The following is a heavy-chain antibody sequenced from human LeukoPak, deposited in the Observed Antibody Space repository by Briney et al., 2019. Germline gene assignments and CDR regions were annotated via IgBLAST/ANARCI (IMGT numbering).Heavy chain of an antibody. CDR2: INSDGSST. Sequence: GGSLRLSCADSGFTFSRYWMHWVRQAPGKGLVWVSRINSDGSSTSYVDSAKGRFTISRDNAKNSLYLQMNSLRAEDTAVYYCARYSSSSFSFDYWGQGTLVTVSS. CDR1: GFTFSRYW. CDR3: ARYSSSSFSFDY. J-gene: IGHJ4*02. V-gene: IGHV3-74*01. D-gene: IGHD6-6*01.